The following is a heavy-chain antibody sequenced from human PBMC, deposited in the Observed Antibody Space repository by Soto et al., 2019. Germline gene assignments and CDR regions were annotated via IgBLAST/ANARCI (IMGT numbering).Heavy chain of an antibody. CDR3: ARDRGIRRVGATSGIDY. J-gene: IGHJ4*02. D-gene: IGHD1-26*01. V-gene: IGHV4-61*01. CDR2: IYYSGST. CDR1: GGSVSSGNYY. Sequence: PSETLSLTCTVSGGSVSSGNYYWSWTRQPPGKGLEWIGYIYYSGSTNYNPSLKSRVTISVDTSKNQFSLKLSSVTAADTAVYYCARDRGIRRVGATSGIDYWGQGTLVTVSS.